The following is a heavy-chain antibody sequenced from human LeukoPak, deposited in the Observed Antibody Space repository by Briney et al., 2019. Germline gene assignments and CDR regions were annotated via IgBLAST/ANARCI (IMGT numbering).Heavy chain of an antibody. CDR2: INPSGGNT. CDR1: GYTFTSYY. CDR3: ARAKINTYGGSYYVDQVSNWSDP. Sequence: GASVKVSCKASGYTFTSYYMHWVRQAPGQGLEWMGIINPSGGNTNYAQKFQGRVTMTRDTSTSTAYMELRSLRSDDTAVYYCARAKINTYGGSYYVDQVSNWSDPWGQGTLVTVSS. J-gene: IGHJ5*02. D-gene: IGHD1-26*01. V-gene: IGHV1-46*01.